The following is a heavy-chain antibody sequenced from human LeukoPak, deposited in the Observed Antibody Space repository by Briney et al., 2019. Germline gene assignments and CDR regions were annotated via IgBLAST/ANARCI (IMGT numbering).Heavy chain of an antibody. CDR1: GYTFTSNG. D-gene: IGHD6-19*01. CDR3: ARGQVGSGWYSPWYYYMDV. Sequence: GASVKVSCKASGYTFTSNGINWVRQATGQGLERMGWMNPNSGNTGYAQKFQGRVTITRNTSISTAYMELSSLRSEDTAVYYCARGQVGSGWYSPWYYYMDVWGKGTTVTVSS. V-gene: IGHV1-8*03. J-gene: IGHJ6*03. CDR2: MNPNSGNT.